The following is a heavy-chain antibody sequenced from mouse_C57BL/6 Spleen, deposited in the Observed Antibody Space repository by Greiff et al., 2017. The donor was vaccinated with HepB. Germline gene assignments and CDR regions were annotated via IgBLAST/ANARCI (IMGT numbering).Heavy chain of an antibody. J-gene: IGHJ2*01. CDR2: ISSGGSYT. D-gene: IGHD2-4*01. V-gene: IGHV5-6*01. CDR3: ARHFDYDHFDY. Sequence: EVQLVESGGDLVKPGGSLKLSCAASGFTFSSYGMSWVRQTPDKRLEWVATISSGGSYTYYPDSVKGRFTISRDNAKNTLYLQMSSLKSEDTAMYYCARHFDYDHFDYWGQGTTLTVSS. CDR1: GFTFSSYG.